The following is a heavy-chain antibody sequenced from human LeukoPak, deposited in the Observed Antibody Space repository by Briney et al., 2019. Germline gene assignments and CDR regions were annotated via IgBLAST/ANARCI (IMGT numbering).Heavy chain of an antibody. CDR1: GGSISSYY. J-gene: IGHJ4*02. Sequence: PSETLALTCTVSGGSISSYYWSWIRQPAGKGLEWIGRIYTSGSTNYNPSLKSRVTMSVDTSKNQFSLKLSAVTAADTAVYYCASSRGYSYGEIFDYWGQGTLVTVSS. D-gene: IGHD5-18*01. CDR2: IYTSGST. V-gene: IGHV4-4*07. CDR3: ASSRGYSYGEIFDY.